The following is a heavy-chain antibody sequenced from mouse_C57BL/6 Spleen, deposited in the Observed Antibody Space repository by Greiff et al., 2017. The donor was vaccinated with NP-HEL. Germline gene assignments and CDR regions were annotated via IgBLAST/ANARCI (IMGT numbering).Heavy chain of an antibody. V-gene: IGHV1-64*01. CDR3: ARGEVDSNFAY. CDR1: GYTFTSYW. D-gene: IGHD2-5*01. J-gene: IGHJ3*01. CDR2: IHPNSGST. Sequence: QVQLQQPGAELVKPGASVKLSCKASGYTFTSYWMHWVKQRPGQGLEWIGMIHPNSGSTNYNEKFKSKATLTVDKSSSTAYMQLSSLTYEDSAVYYCARGEVDSNFAYWGQGTLVTVSA.